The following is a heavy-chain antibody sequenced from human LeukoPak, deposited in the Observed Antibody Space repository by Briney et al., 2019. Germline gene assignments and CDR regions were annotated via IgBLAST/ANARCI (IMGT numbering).Heavy chain of an antibody. CDR2: ISGSGGST. D-gene: IGHD2-2*01. V-gene: IGHV3-23*01. J-gene: IGHJ4*02. Sequence: PGGSLRLSCAASGFTFSSYAMSWVRQAPGKGLEWVSAISGSGGSTYYADSVKGRFTISRDNSKNTLYLQMNSLRAEDTAVYYCAKAPGRYCSSTSCYADYWGQGTLVTVSS. CDR1: GFTFSSYA. CDR3: AKAPGRYCSSTSCYADY.